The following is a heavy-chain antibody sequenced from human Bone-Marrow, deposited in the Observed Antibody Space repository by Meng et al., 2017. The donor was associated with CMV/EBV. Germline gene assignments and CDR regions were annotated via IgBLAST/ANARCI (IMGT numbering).Heavy chain of an antibody. Sequence: EHLKIPCAASGFTCSSYWMSWARQPPGKGLEWVANIKQDGSEKYYVDSVKGRVTISRDNAKNSLYLQMSSLRAEDTAVYYCAREVPRLMGAAFDYWGQGTLVTVSS. CDR3: AREVPRLMGAAFDY. V-gene: IGHV3-7*01. CDR1: GFTCSSYW. CDR2: IKQDGSEK. D-gene: IGHD1-26*01. J-gene: IGHJ4*02.